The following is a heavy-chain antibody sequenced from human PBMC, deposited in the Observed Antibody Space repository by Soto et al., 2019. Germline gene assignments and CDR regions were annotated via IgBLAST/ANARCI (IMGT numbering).Heavy chain of an antibody. CDR2: ISAYNGNT. CDR3: ARVTLGYCSSTSCSGWFDP. J-gene: IGHJ5*02. V-gene: IGHV1-18*01. D-gene: IGHD2-2*01. CDR1: GYTFTSYG. Sequence: QVQLVQSGAEVKKPGASVKVSCKASGYTFTSYGISWVRQAPGQGLERMGWISAYNGNTNYAQKLQGRVTMTTDTSTSTAYMELRSLRSDDTAVYYCARVTLGYCSSTSCSGWFDPWGQGTLVTVSS.